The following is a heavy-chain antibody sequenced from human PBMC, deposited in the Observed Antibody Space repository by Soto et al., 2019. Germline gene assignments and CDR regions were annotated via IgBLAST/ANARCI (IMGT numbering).Heavy chain of an antibody. V-gene: IGHV3-7*01. CDR3: ARGGRDSAYLLWDY. D-gene: IGHD1-26*01. J-gene: IGHJ4*02. Sequence: EVHLAESGGGLVQPGGSLRLSCAASGFTFSANWMSWVRQAPGKGLEWVATLKQDGSLEQYVDSVKGRFTISRDNPSKSLYLQMNSLRVEDTAVYFCARGGRDSAYLLWDYWGQGTLVTVSS. CDR2: LKQDGSLE. CDR1: GFTFSANW.